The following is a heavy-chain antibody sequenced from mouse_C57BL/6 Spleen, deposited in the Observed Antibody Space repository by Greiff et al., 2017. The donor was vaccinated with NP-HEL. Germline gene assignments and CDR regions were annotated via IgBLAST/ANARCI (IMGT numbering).Heavy chain of an antibody. D-gene: IGHD2-13*01. CDR2: IDPETGGT. J-gene: IGHJ2*01. CDR1: GYTFTDYE. CDR3: TRRGVTNYFDD. Sequence: QVQLQQSGAELVRPGASVTLSCKASGYTFTDYEMHWVKQTPVHGLEWIGAIDPETGGTAYNQKFKGKAILTADKSSSTAYMELRSLTSEDSAVYYCTRRGVTNYFDDWGKGTTRTVSS. V-gene: IGHV1-15*01.